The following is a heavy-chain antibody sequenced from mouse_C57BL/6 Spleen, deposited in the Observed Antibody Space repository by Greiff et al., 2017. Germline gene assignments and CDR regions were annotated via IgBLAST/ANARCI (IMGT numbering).Heavy chain of an antibody. Sequence: VQLVESGPELVKPGASVKISCKASGYSFTSYYIHWVKQRPGQGLEWIGWIYPGSGNTKYNEKFKGKATLTADTSSSTAYMQLSSLTSEDSAVYYCARGDYEFAYWGQGTLVTVSA. J-gene: IGHJ3*01. V-gene: IGHV1-66*01. CDR3: ARGDYEFAY. D-gene: IGHD2-4*01. CDR2: IYPGSGNT. CDR1: GYSFTSYY.